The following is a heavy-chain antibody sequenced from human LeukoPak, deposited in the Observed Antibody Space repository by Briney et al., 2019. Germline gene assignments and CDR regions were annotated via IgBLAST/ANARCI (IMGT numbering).Heavy chain of an antibody. Sequence: ASVKVSCKASGYTFTSYGISWVRQAPGQGLEWMGWISAYDGNTNYAQKLQGRVTMTTDTSTSTAYMELRSLRSDDTAVYYCARETRSMVMFGYWGQGTLVTVSS. D-gene: IGHD2-8*01. V-gene: IGHV1-18*01. CDR3: ARETRSMVMFGY. CDR1: GYTFTSYG. J-gene: IGHJ4*02. CDR2: ISAYDGNT.